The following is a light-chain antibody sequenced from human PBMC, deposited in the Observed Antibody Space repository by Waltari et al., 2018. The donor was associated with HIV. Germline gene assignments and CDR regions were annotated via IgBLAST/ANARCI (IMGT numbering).Light chain of an antibody. J-gene: IGLJ2*01. V-gene: IGLV1-44*01. CDR3: AAWDVSLNGLV. CDR1: RSNIGSKP. Sequence: QSVLTQPPSASGTPGQGVTISCSGSRSNIGSKPVNWYQQLPGTAPKLLIYSNEQRPSGVPDRFSGSKSGTSASLAISGLQSEDEAGYYCAAWDVSLNGLVFGGGTKLTVL. CDR2: SNE.